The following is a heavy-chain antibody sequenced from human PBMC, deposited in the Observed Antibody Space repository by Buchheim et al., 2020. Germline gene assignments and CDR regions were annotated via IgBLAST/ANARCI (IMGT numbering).Heavy chain of an antibody. D-gene: IGHD3-3*01. V-gene: IGHV4-34*01. CDR2: INHSGST. CDR3: ARGSYDFWSGYYTDPGYFDL. CDR1: GGSFSGYY. J-gene: IGHJ2*01. Sequence: QVQLQQWGAGLLKPSETLSLTCAVYGGSFSGYYWSWIRQPPGKGLEWIGEINHSGSTNYNPSLKSRVTISVDTSKNQFSLKLSSVTAADTAVYSCARGSYDFWSGYYTDPGYFDLWGRGTL.